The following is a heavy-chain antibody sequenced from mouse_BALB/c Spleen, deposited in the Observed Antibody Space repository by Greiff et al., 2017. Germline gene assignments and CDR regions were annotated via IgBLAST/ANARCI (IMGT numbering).Heavy chain of an antibody. CDR3: SRSRDGYWYFDV. V-gene: IGHV1-55*01. CDR1: GYTFTSYW. Sequence: QVQLQQSGAELVKPGASVKMSCKASGYTFTSYWINWVKQRPGQGLEWIGDIYPGRGITNYNEKFKSKATLTLDTSSSTAYMQLSSLTSEDSAVYYCSRSRDGYWYFDVWGAGTTVTVSS. CDR2: IYPGRGIT. J-gene: IGHJ1*01.